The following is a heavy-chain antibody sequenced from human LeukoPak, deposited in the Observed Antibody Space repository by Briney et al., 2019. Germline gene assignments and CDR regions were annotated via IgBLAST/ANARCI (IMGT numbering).Heavy chain of an antibody. D-gene: IGHD6-13*01. CDR3: QGGIAAAGAFDY. CDR2: ISSSSSYI. Sequence: GGSLRLSCAASGFTFSSYSMNWVRQAPGKGLEWVSSISSSSSYIYYADSVKGRFTISRDNAKNTLYLQMNSLRAEDTAVYYCQGGIAAAGAFDYWGQGTLVTVSS. J-gene: IGHJ4*02. CDR1: GFTFSSYS. V-gene: IGHV3-21*01.